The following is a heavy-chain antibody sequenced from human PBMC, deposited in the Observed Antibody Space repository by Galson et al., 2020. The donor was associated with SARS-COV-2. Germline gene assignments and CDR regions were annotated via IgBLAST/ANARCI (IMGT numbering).Heavy chain of an antibody. D-gene: IGHD2-2*01. CDR2: IYYSGST. Sequence: SETLSLTCTVSGGSISSGGYYWSWIRQHPGKGLEWIGYIYYSGSTYYNPSLKSRVTISVDTSKNQFSLKLSSVTAADTAVYYCARYQQKPPNWFDPWGQGTLVTVSS. J-gene: IGHJ5*02. CDR3: ARYQQKPPNWFDP. CDR1: GGSISSGGYY. V-gene: IGHV4-31*03.